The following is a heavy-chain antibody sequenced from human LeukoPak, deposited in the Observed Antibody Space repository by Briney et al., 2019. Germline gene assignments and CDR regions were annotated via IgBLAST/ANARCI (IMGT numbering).Heavy chain of an antibody. V-gene: IGHV4-31*03. J-gene: IGHJ4*02. CDR3: ASLGYYYDSSGYGHFDY. Sequence: SETLSLTCTVSGGSISSGGYYWSWIRQHPGKGLEWIGYIYYSGSTYYNPSLKSRVTISVDTSKNQFSLKLSSVTAADTAVYYCASLGYYYDSSGYGHFDYWGQGTLVTVSS. CDR1: GGSISSGGYY. D-gene: IGHD3-22*01. CDR2: IYYSGST.